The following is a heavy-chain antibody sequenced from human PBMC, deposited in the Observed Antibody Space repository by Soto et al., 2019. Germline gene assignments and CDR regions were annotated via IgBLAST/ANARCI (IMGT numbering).Heavy chain of an antibody. CDR2: IYSGGST. CDR1: GFTVSSNY. Sequence: GGSLRLSCAASGFTVSSNYMSWVRQAPGKGLEWVSVIYSGGSTYYADSVKGRFTISRDNSKNTLYLQMNSLRAEDTAVYYCARDRWARVDYYYGMDVWGQGTTVTVSS. D-gene: IGHD3-16*01. V-gene: IGHV3-53*01. J-gene: IGHJ6*02. CDR3: ARDRWARVDYYYGMDV.